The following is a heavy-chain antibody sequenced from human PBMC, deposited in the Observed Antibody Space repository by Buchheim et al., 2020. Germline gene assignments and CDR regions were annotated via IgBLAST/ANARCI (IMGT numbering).Heavy chain of an antibody. Sequence: QVQLVESGGGVVKPGRSLRLSCAASGFTFSSYAMHWVRQAPGQGLEWMAVISYDRSNKYYADSVKGRFTISRNTSMNTPYLQMNSLRAEDTAVYYCARDRIVDYWGQGTL. CDR1: GFTFSSYA. CDR3: ARDRIVDY. V-gene: IGHV3-30*04. CDR2: ISYDRSNK. D-gene: IGHD2/OR15-2a*01. J-gene: IGHJ4*02.